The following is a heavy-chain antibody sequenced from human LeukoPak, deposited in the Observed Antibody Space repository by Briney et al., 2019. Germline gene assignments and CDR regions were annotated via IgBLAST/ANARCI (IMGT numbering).Heavy chain of an antibody. CDR1: GFTFSNTW. D-gene: IGHD3-10*01. CDR2: IKSRTDGGTT. J-gene: IGHJ4*02. V-gene: IGHV3-15*01. Sequence: PGGSLRLSCAASGFTFSNTWMSWVRQAPGKGLEWVGRIKSRTDGGTTDYAAPVKGRFSISRDDSQNTLCLQMNSLETEDTAIYYCTIVRGYGTGSYSDYWGQGTLVTVSS. CDR3: TIVRGYGTGSYSDY.